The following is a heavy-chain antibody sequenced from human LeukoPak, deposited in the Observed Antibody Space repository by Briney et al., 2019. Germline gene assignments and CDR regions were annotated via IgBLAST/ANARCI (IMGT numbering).Heavy chain of an antibody. CDR1: GFTFSAYA. CDR2: ISGGGDNT. V-gene: IGHV3-23*01. D-gene: IGHD2-8*01. J-gene: IGHJ4*02. Sequence: PGGSLRLSCAASGFTFSAYAMSWVRQAPGKGLEWVSSISGGGDNTYYADSVKGRFTISRDNSKNTLYVQMNSLRAEDTAVYYCARASYCSNGVCYLVEYWGQGTLVTVSS. CDR3: ARASYCSNGVCYLVEY.